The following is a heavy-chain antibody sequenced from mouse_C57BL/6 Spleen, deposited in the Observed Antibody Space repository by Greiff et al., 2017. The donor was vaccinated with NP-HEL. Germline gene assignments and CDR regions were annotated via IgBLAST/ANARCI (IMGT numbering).Heavy chain of an antibody. CDR3: TRDAHYYGSSYFDY. D-gene: IGHD1-1*01. Sequence: EVMLVESGEGLVKPGGSLKLSCAASGFTFSSYAMSWVRQTPEKRLEWVAYISSGGDYIYYADTVKGRFTISRDNARNTRYLQMRSLKSEDTAMYYCTRDAHYYGSSYFDYWGQGTTLTVSS. V-gene: IGHV5-9-1*02. J-gene: IGHJ2*01. CDR2: ISSGGDYI. CDR1: GFTFSSYA.